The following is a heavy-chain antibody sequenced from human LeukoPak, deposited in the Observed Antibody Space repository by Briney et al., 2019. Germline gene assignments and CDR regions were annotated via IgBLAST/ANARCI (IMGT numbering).Heavy chain of an antibody. Sequence: SETLSLTCAVYGGSFSGYYWSWIRQPPGKGLEWIGEINHSGSTNYNPSLKSRVTISVDTSKNRFSLKLSSVTAADTAVYYCARHQLWGSYRPFDYWGQGTLVTVSS. CDR2: INHSGST. CDR3: ARHQLWGSYRPFDY. J-gene: IGHJ4*02. V-gene: IGHV4-34*01. D-gene: IGHD3-16*02. CDR1: GGSFSGYY.